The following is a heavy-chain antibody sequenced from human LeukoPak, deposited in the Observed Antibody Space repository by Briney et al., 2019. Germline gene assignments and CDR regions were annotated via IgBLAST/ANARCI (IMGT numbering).Heavy chain of an antibody. D-gene: IGHD3-10*01. CDR2: ISSRSSDI. J-gene: IGHJ4*02. CDR3: ARDRGSMIRGVIMDGGVDYYDRNDYPANYFDY. V-gene: IGHV3-21*01. CDR1: GFTFSSYT. Sequence: GGSLRLSCAASGFTFSSYTMNWVRQAPGKGLEWVSSISSRSSDINYADSLQGRVTISRDNARNSLYLQMNSLRAEDTAVYYCARDRGSMIRGVIMDGGVDYYDRNDYPANYFDYWGQGILVTVSS.